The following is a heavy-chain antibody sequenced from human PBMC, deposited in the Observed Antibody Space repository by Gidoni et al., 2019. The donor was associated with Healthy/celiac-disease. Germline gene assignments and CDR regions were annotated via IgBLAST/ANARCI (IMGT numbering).Heavy chain of an antibody. CDR1: VGSFSGYY. Sequence: QVQLQQWGAGLLKPSETLSLTCAVYVGSFSGYYWHWIRQPPGKGLEWIGEINHSGSTNYNPALKSRVSISVDTSKNQFSLKLSSVTAADTAVYYCARGLVSGSYIYGLDVWGQGTTVTVSS. V-gene: IGHV4-34*01. CDR2: INHSGST. J-gene: IGHJ6*02. D-gene: IGHD3-10*01. CDR3: ARGLVSGSYIYGLDV.